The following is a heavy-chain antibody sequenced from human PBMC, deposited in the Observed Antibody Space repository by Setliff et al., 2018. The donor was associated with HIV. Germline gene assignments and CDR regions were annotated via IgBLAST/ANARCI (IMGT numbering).Heavy chain of an antibody. CDR1: GGSISSSSYY. Sequence: SETLSLTCTVSGGSISSSSYYWGWIRQPPGKGREWIGSIFYSGSANYNPSLKSRLGITLDKPRNQFSLKLTSVTAADTAVYYCGRARSSWYNTSPYYFDSWGQGTLVTVSS. D-gene: IGHD1-20*01. CDR3: GRARSSWYNTSPYYFDS. V-gene: IGHV4-39*07. CDR2: IFYSGSA. J-gene: IGHJ4*02.